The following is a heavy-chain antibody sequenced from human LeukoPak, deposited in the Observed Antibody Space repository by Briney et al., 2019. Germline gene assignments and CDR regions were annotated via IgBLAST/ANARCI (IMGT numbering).Heavy chain of an antibody. CDR3: ARGGIRGVVCDR. CDR1: GFIFSSSW. V-gene: IGHV3-7*01. Sequence: GGSLRLSCAASGFIFSSSWMSWVRQAPGKGLEWVANIKQDGSEKDYVDSVKGRFTISRDNAKNSLDLQMNSLRGEDTAVYYCARGGIRGVVCDRWGQGTLVTVSS. D-gene: IGHD3-10*01. CDR2: IKQDGSEK. J-gene: IGHJ5*02.